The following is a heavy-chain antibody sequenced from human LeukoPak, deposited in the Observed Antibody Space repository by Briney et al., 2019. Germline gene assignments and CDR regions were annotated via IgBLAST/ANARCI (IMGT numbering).Heavy chain of an antibody. V-gene: IGHV4-39*07. CDR2: IYYSGST. CDR3: ASLYYYGSGSYP. D-gene: IGHD3-10*01. J-gene: IGHJ5*02. Sequence: SETLSLTCTVSGGSISSSSYYWGWIRQPPGKGLEWIGSIYYSGSTYYNPSLKSRVTISVDTSKNQFSLKLSSVTAADTAVYYCASLYYYGSGSYPWGQGPLVTVSS. CDR1: GGSISSSSYY.